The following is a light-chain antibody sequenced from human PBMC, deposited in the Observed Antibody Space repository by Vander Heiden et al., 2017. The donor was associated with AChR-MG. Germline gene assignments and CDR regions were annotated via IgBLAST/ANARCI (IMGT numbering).Light chain of an antibody. V-gene: IGKV1-5*03. Sequence: DMQMTQPPPARSASVADRVSITFRASQSISSWLAWYQQKPEKAPKLLFYRASSLESGVPSRFSGSASGTDFPLTISSLHPDDFATYYCQQYNSYLLTFGGGTKVEIK. J-gene: IGKJ4*01. CDR3: QQYNSYLLT. CDR2: RAS. CDR1: QSISSW.